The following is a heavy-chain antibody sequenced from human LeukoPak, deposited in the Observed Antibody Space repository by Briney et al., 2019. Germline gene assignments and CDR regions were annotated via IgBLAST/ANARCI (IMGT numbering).Heavy chain of an antibody. Sequence: SQTLSLTCTVSGGSISSGSYYWSWIRQPAGKGLEWIGRIYTSGSTNYNPSLKSRVTISVDTSKNQFSLKLSSVTAADTAVYYCARGPTYCSSSSCLQGEWGQGTLVTVSP. J-gene: IGHJ4*02. D-gene: IGHD2-15*01. CDR3: ARGPTYCSSSSCLQGE. CDR1: GGSISSGSYY. V-gene: IGHV4-61*02. CDR2: IYTSGST.